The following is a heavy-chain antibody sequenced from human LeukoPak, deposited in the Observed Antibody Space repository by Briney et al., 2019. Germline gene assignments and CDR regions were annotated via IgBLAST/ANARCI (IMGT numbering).Heavy chain of an antibody. V-gene: IGHV5-51*01. CDR1: GYSFTNYW. D-gene: IGHD1-1*01. J-gene: IGHJ4*02. Sequence: GESLKISCEGSGYSFTNYWIGWVRQMPGKGLEWLGFTHPDDSDTRYSPSFQGQVTISADKSISTAYLQWSSLKASDTAMYYCARLNWNHDFDYWGQGTLVTVSS. CDR2: THPDDSDT. CDR3: ARLNWNHDFDY.